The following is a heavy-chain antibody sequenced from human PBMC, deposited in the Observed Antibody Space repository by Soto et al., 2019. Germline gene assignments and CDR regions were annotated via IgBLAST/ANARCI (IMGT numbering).Heavy chain of an antibody. CDR3: AVAMTTVNTDDD. CDR2: IYYSGST. Sequence: QVQLQESGTGLVKTSQTLSLTCTVSGGSFSSGSYCWSWIRQHPGKGLEWIGYIYYSGSTYYTPSLKSRVTMSADTSKNPFPLKLSSVTAADTAVYSCAVAMTTVNTDDDWGQATLVTVSS. V-gene: IGHV4-31*03. J-gene: IGHJ4*02. CDR1: GGSFSSGSYC. D-gene: IGHD4-17*01.